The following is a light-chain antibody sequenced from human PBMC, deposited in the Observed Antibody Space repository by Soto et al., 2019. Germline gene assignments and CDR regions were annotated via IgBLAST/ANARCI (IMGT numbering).Light chain of an antibody. CDR1: HSLLHSNGYNY. V-gene: IGKV2-28*01. Sequence: DIVMTQSPLSLPVTPGEPASISFRSSHSLLHSNGYNYLDWYLQKPGQSPQLLIYLGSNRASGVPDRFSGSGSGTDFTLKISRVEAEDVGVYYCMQALQTPWTFGQGTKVDIK. CDR3: MQALQTPWT. J-gene: IGKJ1*01. CDR2: LGS.